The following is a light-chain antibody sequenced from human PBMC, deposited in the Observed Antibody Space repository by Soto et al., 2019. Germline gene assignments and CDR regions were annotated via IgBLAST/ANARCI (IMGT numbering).Light chain of an antibody. CDR2: DAS. CDR3: QQYDDLPLT. V-gene: IGKV1-33*01. CDR1: QDITDY. J-gene: IGKJ4*01. Sequence: DIQMTQSPSSLSASVGDRVTITCRASQDITDYLNWYQQKPGKAPRLLFYDASNLETGVPSRFSGSGSGTDFTFTISSLQREDTATYYCQQYDDLPLTFGGGTKVEIK.